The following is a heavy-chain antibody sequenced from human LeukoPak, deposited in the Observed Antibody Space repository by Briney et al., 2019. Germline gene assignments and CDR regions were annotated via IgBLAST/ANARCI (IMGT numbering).Heavy chain of an antibody. Sequence: ASVKVSCKASGYTFTNYYMHWVRQAPGQGLEWMGIINPSGRSTTYVQQFQGRVTMTRDMSTSTVYMELSSLRSEDTAVYYCARGRNYYDSSDYYEGDAFDIWGQGTVVTVSS. V-gene: IGHV1-46*01. CDR2: INPSGRST. CDR1: GYTFTNYY. D-gene: IGHD3-22*01. J-gene: IGHJ3*02. CDR3: ARGRNYYDSSDYYEGDAFDI.